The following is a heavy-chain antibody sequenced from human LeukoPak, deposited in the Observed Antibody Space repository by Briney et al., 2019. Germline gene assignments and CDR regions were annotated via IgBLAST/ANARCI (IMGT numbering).Heavy chain of an antibody. V-gene: IGHV4-59*01. J-gene: IGHJ5*02. CDR2: IYYSGST. CDR1: GGSISSYY. Sequence: SETLSLTCTVSGGSISSYYWSWIRQPPGKGLEWIGYIYYSGSTNYNPSLKSRVTISVDTSKNQFSLKLSSVTAADTAVYYWARDQSSGSYFWFDPWGQGTLVTVSS. D-gene: IGHD1-26*01. CDR3: ARDQSSGSYFWFDP.